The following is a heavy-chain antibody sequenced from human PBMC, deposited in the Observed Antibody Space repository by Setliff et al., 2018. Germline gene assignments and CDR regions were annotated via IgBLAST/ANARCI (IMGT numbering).Heavy chain of an antibody. CDR2: INAGNGDT. J-gene: IGHJ6*03. CDR1: GYTFTNYA. V-gene: IGHV1-3*03. CDR3: ARGRPTANPYCYYYMDV. D-gene: IGHD4-4*01. Sequence: ASVKVSCKASGYTFTNYAIHWVRQAPGQRLEWMGWINAGNGDTKYSQDFQGRVTITRDTSASTAYMDLSSLRSDDMAVYYCARGRPTANPYCYYYMDVWGKGTTVTV.